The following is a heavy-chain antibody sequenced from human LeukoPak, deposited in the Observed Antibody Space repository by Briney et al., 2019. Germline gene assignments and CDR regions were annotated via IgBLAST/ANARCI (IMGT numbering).Heavy chain of an antibody. CDR3: ARELAVSDAFDI. CDR1: GFTVSSNY. V-gene: IGHV3-66*01. J-gene: IGHJ3*02. Sequence: GGSLRLSCAASGFTVSSNYMSWVRQAPGKGLEWVSVIYSGGSTYYSDSVKGRFTISRDNSKNTLYLQMNSLRAEDTAVYYCARELAVSDAFDIWGQGTMVAVSS. CDR2: IYSGGST.